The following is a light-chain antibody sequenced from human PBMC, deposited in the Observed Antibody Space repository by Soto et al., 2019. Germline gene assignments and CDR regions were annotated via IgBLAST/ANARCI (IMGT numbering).Light chain of an antibody. Sequence: QSALTQPASVSGSPGQSITISCTGTTSDFVIYNYVSWYQQHPGKAPKLMLYGVSNRPSGVSNRFSGSKSGNTASLTISGLQAEDEADYYCSSHTMSSALQVFGTGTKLTVL. CDR2: GVS. J-gene: IGLJ1*01. CDR3: SSHTMSSALQV. V-gene: IGLV2-14*01. CDR1: TSDFVIYNY.